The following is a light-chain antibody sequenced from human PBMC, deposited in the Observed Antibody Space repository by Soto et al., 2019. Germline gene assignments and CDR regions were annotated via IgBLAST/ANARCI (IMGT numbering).Light chain of an antibody. J-gene: IGKJ1*01. CDR1: QGISTY. V-gene: IGKV1-39*01. CDR2: AAS. CDR3: QQSYSTTWT. Sequence: DIHMTQAPSTVSASVGDRVTITCRASQGISTYLNWYQQKPGKAPKLLIYAASSLQSGVPSRFSGSGSETDFTLTISSLQPEDFATYSCQQSYSTTWTFGQGTKVDIK.